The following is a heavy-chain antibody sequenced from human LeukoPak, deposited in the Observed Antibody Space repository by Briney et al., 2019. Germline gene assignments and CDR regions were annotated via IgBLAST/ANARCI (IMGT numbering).Heavy chain of an antibody. CDR2: IIPIFGTA. CDR1: GGTFSSYA. Sequence: SVKVSCKASGGTFSSYAISWVRQAPGQGLEWMGGIIPIFGTANYALKFQGRVTITTDESTSTANMELSSLRSEDTAVYYCARHGDSSGYYYFDYWGQGTLVTVSS. V-gene: IGHV1-69*05. D-gene: IGHD3-22*01. J-gene: IGHJ4*02. CDR3: ARHGDSSGYYYFDY.